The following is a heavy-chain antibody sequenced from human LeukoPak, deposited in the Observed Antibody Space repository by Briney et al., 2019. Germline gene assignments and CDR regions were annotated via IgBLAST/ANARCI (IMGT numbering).Heavy chain of an antibody. V-gene: IGHV3-23*01. CDR3: AKGGGTGNGLDV. D-gene: IGHD1-14*01. Sequence: GGSLRLSCAASGFTFSSYAMSWVRQSPGEGLEWVSGISDSGGGTYYADSVKGRFTISRDNSKNTVYLQMNTLRAEDTALYYCAKGGGTGNGLDVWGQGTTVTVSS. J-gene: IGHJ6*02. CDR2: ISDSGGGT. CDR1: GFTFSSYA.